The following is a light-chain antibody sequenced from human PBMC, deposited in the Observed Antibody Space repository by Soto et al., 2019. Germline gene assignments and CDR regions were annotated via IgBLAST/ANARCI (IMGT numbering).Light chain of an antibody. J-gene: IGLJ2*01. Sequence: QSALTQPASVSGPPGQSITISCIGTNSDVGSYNVVSWYQRHPGKAPKLLIYETSRRPSGVSNRFSGSKSGNTASLTISGLQAEDEADYYCCSYAGSGTPVLFGGGTQLTVL. CDR1: NSDVGSYNV. V-gene: IGLV2-23*01. CDR3: CSYAGSGTPVL. CDR2: ETS.